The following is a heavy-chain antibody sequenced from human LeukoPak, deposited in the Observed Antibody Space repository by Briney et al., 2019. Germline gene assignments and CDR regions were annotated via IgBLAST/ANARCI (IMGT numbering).Heavy chain of an antibody. V-gene: IGHV4-34*01. J-gene: IGHJ4*02. CDR1: GGSFSGYY. Sequence: SETLSLTCAVYGGSFSGYYWSWIRQPPGKGLEWIGEINHSGSTNYNPSLKSRVTISVDTSKNQFSLKLSSVTAADTAVYYCARGADCSSTSCPYYFDYWGQGTLVTVFS. D-gene: IGHD2-2*01. CDR3: ARGADCSSTSCPYYFDY. CDR2: INHSGST.